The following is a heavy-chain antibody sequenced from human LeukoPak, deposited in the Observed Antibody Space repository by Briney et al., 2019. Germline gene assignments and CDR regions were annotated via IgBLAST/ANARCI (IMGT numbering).Heavy chain of an antibody. Sequence: GGSLRLSCTASGFTISNNYMGWVGQAPGKGLEWVSIIYSLGITYYAYSLRGRFTISRDNSKNTVYLQMNSLRVEDTAVYYCARARLWFGELNYYYFDSWGQGTLVAVSS. V-gene: IGHV3-53*01. CDR2: IYSLGIT. J-gene: IGHJ4*02. CDR3: ARARLWFGELNYYYFDS. D-gene: IGHD3-10*01. CDR1: GFTISNNY.